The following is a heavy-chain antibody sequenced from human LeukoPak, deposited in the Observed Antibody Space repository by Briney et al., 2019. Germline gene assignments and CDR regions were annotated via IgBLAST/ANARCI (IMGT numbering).Heavy chain of an antibody. Sequence: GRSLRLSCTASGFTFGDYAMTWVRQAPGKGLEWVGFVRSKANGGTTEYAASVKGRFTISRDDSKSIAYLQMNSLKTEDTAMYYCTTGRFYDSSGYRLDYWGQGTLVTVSS. V-gene: IGHV3-49*04. J-gene: IGHJ4*02. CDR3: TTGRFYDSSGYRLDY. CDR2: VRSKANGGTT. CDR1: GFTFGDYA. D-gene: IGHD3-22*01.